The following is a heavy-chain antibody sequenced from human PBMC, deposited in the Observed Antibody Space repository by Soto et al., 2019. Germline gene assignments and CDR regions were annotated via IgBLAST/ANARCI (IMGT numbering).Heavy chain of an antibody. CDR3: ARDHCSGGSCYWGCFDP. CDR2: ISAYNGNT. J-gene: IGHJ5*02. D-gene: IGHD2-15*01. CDR1: GYTFTSYG. V-gene: IGHV1-18*01. Sequence: QVQLVQSGAEVKKPGASVKVSCKASGYTFTSYGISWVRQAPGQGLEWMGWISAYNGNTNYAQKLQGRVTMTTDTSTSTAYMELRSLRSDDTAVYYCARDHCSGGSCYWGCFDPWGQGTLVTVSS.